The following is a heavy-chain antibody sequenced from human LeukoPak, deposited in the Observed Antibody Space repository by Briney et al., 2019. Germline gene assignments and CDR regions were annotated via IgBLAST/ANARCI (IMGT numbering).Heavy chain of an antibody. D-gene: IGHD6-13*01. J-gene: IGHJ3*02. CDR2: SNDSGGT. CDR3: ARHDIVDSSSWRGNAFDI. Sequence: SETLSLTCAVYGGTFSGYYWSWIRQPPGKRLEWVGESNDSGGTNYNPSLKSRVTISADKSKNQVSLKLTSVTAADTAVYYCARHDIVDSSSWRGNAFDIWGQGTMVTVSS. V-gene: IGHV4-34*01. CDR1: GGTFSGYY.